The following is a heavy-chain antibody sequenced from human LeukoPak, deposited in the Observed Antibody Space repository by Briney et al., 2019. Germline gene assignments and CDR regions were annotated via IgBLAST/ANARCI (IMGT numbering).Heavy chain of an antibody. J-gene: IGHJ3*02. D-gene: IGHD3-10*01. Sequence: GASVKVSCKASGYSFTCYYMHWVRQAPGQGLEWMGWINPNSGGTKYAQKFQGWVTMTRDTSISTAYMELSRLRSDDTAVYYCARPRRFGELYEGLDIWGQGTMVTVSS. V-gene: IGHV1-2*04. CDR2: INPNSGGT. CDR3: ARPRRFGELYEGLDI. CDR1: GYSFTCYY.